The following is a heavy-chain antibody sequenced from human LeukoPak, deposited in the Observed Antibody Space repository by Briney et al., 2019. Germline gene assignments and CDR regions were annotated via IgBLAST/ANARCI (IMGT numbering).Heavy chain of an antibody. CDR1: GGSVSSNY. CDR2: VYYTGST. V-gene: IGHV4-59*08. J-gene: IGHJ4*02. Sequence: PSETLSLTCTVSGGSVSSNYRSWIRQPPGKGMQWDGYVYYTGSTNYNPSLKSRVTMFEDKSKNQFSLRLRSVTVADTAVYYCARHFAYSSSSYFDYWGQGSLVTVSS. D-gene: IGHD6-6*01. CDR3: ARHFAYSSSSYFDY.